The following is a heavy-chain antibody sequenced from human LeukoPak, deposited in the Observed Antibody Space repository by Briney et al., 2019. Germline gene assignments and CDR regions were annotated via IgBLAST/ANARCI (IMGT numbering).Heavy chain of an antibody. Sequence: GGSLRLPCAASGFTFDDYAMHWVRQAPGKGLEWVAFIRYDGSNKYYADSVKGRFTISRDNSKNTLYLQMNSLRAEDTAVYYCARGPPYYDILTGPLGGFDYWGQGTLVTVSS. J-gene: IGHJ4*02. CDR3: ARGPPYYDILTGPLGGFDY. CDR1: GFTFDDYA. CDR2: IRYDGSNK. D-gene: IGHD3-9*01. V-gene: IGHV3-30*02.